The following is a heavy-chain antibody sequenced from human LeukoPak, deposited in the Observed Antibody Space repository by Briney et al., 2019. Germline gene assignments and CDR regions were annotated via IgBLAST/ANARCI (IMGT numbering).Heavy chain of an antibody. CDR2: IYSGGST. CDR1: GFTVSSNY. D-gene: IGHD2-8*01. V-gene: IGHV3-53*04. CDR3: AREEGVRGSHRAFDI. Sequence: GGSLRLSCAASGFTVSSNYMSWVRQAPGKGLEGVSVIYSGGSTYYADSVKGRFTISRHNSKNTLYLQMNSLRAEDTAVYYCAREEGVRGSHRAFDIWGQGTMVTVSS. J-gene: IGHJ3*02.